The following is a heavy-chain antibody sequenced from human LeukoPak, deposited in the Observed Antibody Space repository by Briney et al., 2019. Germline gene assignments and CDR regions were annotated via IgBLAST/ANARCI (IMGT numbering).Heavy chain of an antibody. CDR3: ARDRYDILTGYPTAPDY. CDR2: INPNSGGT. Sequence: GASVKVSCKASGYSFTSHYMHWVRQAPGQGLEWMGWINPNSGGTNYAQKFQGRVTMTRDTSISTAYMELSRLRSDDTAVYYCARDRYDILTGYPTAPDYWGQGTLVTVSS. D-gene: IGHD3-9*01. J-gene: IGHJ4*02. V-gene: IGHV1-2*02. CDR1: GYSFTSHY.